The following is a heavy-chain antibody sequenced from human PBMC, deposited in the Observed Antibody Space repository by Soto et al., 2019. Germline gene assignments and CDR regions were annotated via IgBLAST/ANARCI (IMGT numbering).Heavy chain of an antibody. CDR3: ARRLGRSNYYGMDV. V-gene: IGHV4-39*01. Sequence: SETLSLTCTVSGGSISNSNYYWGWIRQPPGKGLEWIGSIYYSGGTYYNPSLKSRVTISVDTSKNQFSLKLSSVTAADTAVYYCARRLGRSNYYGMDVWGQGTTVTVSS. J-gene: IGHJ6*02. CDR2: IYYSGGT. CDR1: GGSISNSNYY.